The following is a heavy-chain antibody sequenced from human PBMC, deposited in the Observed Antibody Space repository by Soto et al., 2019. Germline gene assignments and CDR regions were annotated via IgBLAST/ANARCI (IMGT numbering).Heavy chain of an antibody. CDR3: ARFYGSGSPDY. J-gene: IGHJ4*02. D-gene: IGHD3-10*01. Sequence: GGSLRLSCAASGFTFSTYSMTWVRQAPGKGLEWVSSISSSSSYIYYADSVRGRFTISRDNAKNSLFLQMSSLRAEDTAVYHCARFYGSGSPDYWGQGALVTVSS. CDR1: GFTFSTYS. V-gene: IGHV3-21*01. CDR2: ISSSSSYI.